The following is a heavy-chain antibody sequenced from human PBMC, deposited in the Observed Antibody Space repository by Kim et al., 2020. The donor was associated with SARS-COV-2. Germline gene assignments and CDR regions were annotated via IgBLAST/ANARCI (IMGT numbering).Heavy chain of an antibody. D-gene: IGHD3-10*01. CDR1: GFTFSDYY. Sequence: GGSLRLSCAASGFTFSDYYMSWIRQAPGKGLEWVSYISSSSSYTNYADSVKGRFTISRDNAKNSLYLQMNSLRAEDTAVYYCARDLDGSGSYGGSGWFDPWGQGTLVTVSS. J-gene: IGHJ5*02. V-gene: IGHV3-11*05. CDR2: ISSSSSYT. CDR3: ARDLDGSGSYGGSGWFDP.